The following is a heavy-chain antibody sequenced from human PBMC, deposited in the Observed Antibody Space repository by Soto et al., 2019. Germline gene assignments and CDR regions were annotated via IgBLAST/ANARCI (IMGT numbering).Heavy chain of an antibody. J-gene: IGHJ3*02. CDR3: ARGLRDCSGGSCYATPATPGAFDI. D-gene: IGHD2-15*01. CDR1: GFTFSSYG. CDR2: ISYDGSNK. V-gene: IGHV3-30*03. Sequence: GGSLRLSCAASGFTFSSYGMHWVRQAPGKGLEWVAVISYDGSNKYYADSVKGRFTISRDNSKNTLYLQMNSLRAEDTAVYYCARGLRDCSGGSCYATPATPGAFDIWGQGTMVTVSS.